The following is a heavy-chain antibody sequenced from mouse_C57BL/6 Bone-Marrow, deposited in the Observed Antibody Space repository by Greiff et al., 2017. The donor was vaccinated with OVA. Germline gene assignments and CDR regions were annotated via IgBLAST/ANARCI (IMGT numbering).Heavy chain of an antibody. D-gene: IGHD1-1*01. J-gene: IGHJ2*01. V-gene: IGHV1-64*01. Sequence: VQLQQPGAELVKPGASVKLSYKASGYTFTSYWMHWVKQRPGQGLEWIGMIHPNSGSTNYNEKFKSKATLTVDKSSSTAYMQLSSLTSEDSAVYYCARSGGSSRFDYWGQGTTLTVSS. CDR1: GYTFTSYW. CDR3: ARSGGSSRFDY. CDR2: IHPNSGST.